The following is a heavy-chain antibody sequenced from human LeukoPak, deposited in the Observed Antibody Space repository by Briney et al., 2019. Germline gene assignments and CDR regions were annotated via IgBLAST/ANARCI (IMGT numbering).Heavy chain of an antibody. CDR2: IYYSGST. Sequence: SETLSLTCTVSGGSISSYYWSWIRQPPGKGLEWIGYIYYSGSTNYNPSLKSRVTISVDTSKNQFSLKLSSVTAADTAVYYCARVVVLDYYYMDVWGKGTTVTVSS. D-gene: IGHD2-15*01. CDR3: ARVVVLDYYYMDV. V-gene: IGHV4-59*01. CDR1: GGSISSYY. J-gene: IGHJ6*03.